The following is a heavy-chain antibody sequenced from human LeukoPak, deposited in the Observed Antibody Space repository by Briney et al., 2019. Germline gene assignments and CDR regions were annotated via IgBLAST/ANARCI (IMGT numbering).Heavy chain of an antibody. V-gene: IGHV3-21*01. D-gene: IGHD3-10*01. CDR3: ARRSGPTLPNQNYYYYYYMDV. CDR1: GFSFSSFG. CDR2: ISSSSSYI. J-gene: IGHJ6*03. Sequence: GSLRLSCAASGFSFSSFGMSWVRQAPGKGLEWVSSISSSSSYIYYADSVKGRFTISRDNAKNSLYLQMNSLRAEDTAVYYCARRSGPTLPNQNYYYYYYMDVWGKGTTVTVSS.